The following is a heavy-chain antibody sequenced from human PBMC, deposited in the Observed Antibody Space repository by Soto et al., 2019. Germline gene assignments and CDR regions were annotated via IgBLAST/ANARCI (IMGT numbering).Heavy chain of an antibody. D-gene: IGHD6-6*01. V-gene: IGHV3-23*01. CDR2: ISGSGGST. J-gene: IGHJ4*02. CDR3: AKTLTARPDFDY. CDR1: GFTFSSYA. Sequence: GGSLRLSCAASGFTFSSYAMSWVRQAPGKGLEWVSAISGSGGSTYYADSVKGRFTISSDSSKNTLYLRMNSLRAEDTAVYYCAKTLTARPDFDYWGQGTLVTVSS.